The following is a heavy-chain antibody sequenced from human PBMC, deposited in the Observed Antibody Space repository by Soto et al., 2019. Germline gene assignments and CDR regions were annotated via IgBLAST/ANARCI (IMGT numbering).Heavy chain of an antibody. CDR2: ISANGQGI. CDR1: GLTFSRYA. D-gene: IGHD1-7*01. Sequence: PGGSLRLSCAASGLTFSRYALSGVRQAPGKGLEWVSAISANGQGIYYADSVRGRFTISRDNSKNTIFLHMDSLRAEDTAVYYCAKDRNYPRDQFHYWGQGTLVTVSS. J-gene: IGHJ4*02. V-gene: IGHV3-23*01. CDR3: AKDRNYPRDQFHY.